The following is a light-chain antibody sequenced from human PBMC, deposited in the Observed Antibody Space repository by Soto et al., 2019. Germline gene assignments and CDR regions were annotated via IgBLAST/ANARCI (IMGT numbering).Light chain of an antibody. CDR2: GAS. V-gene: IGKV3-15*01. J-gene: IGKJ4*01. Sequence: EMVLTQSPATLSVSPGERATLSCRASQSVSSNLAWYQQKPGQTPRLLIYGASTRATGVPATFSASGSGTEFTLTVSSLQSEDFAIYYCQQYNGWPLTFGGGTKVEIK. CDR1: QSVSSN. CDR3: QQYNGWPLT.